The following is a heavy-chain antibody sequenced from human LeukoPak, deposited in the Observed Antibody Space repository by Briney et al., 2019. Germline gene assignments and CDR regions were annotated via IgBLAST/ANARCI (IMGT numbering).Heavy chain of an antibody. CDR1: GDSITSSSYY. CDR3: ASELRTPYSHPEPICCDP. D-gene: IGHD1-14*01. J-gene: IGHJ5*02. V-gene: IGHV4-39*01. Sequence: SETLSLTCSVSGDSITSSSYYWAWIRQSPGQGLEWIVSVFYSGSAYYNQSLKRGLTIHVDTYNNQLSLQLISVTAADAAVYYCASELRTPYSHPEPICCDPWGGRTLVRVFS. CDR2: VFYSGSA.